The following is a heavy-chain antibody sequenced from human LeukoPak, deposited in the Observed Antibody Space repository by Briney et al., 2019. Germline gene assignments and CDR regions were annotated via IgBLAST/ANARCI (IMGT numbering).Heavy chain of an antibody. J-gene: IGHJ4*02. Sequence: GGSLRLSCAASGFTFSSYAMSWVRQAPGKGLEWVSAISGSGGSTYHADSVKGRSTISRDNAKNSLYLQMNSLRAEDTAVYYCARGSSFDWLLPHSFDYWGQGTLVTVSS. CDR1: GFTFSSYA. CDR2: ISGSGGST. D-gene: IGHD3-9*01. V-gene: IGHV3-23*01. CDR3: ARGSSFDWLLPHSFDY.